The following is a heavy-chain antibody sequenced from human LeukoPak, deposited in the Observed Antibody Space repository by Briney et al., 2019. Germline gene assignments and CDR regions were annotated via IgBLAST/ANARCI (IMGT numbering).Heavy chain of an antibody. Sequence: PSETLSLTCSVSGGSVNSYYWSWIRQPPGKGLEWIGYIYTTGRTNYNPSLKSRVTISVDTSKNQFSLKLSSVTAADTAVYYCAKILGSGVWYGFDIWGQGTMVPVSS. CDR1: GGSVNSYY. CDR3: AKILGSGVWYGFDI. V-gene: IGHV4-4*09. D-gene: IGHD7-27*01. J-gene: IGHJ3*02. CDR2: IYTTGRT.